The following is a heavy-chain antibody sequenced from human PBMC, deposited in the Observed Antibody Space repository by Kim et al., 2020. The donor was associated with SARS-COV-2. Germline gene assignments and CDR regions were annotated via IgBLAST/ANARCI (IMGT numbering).Heavy chain of an antibody. CDR3: ARESVTGTDAFDI. CDR2: ISDSGSTT. CDR1: GFTFSSYE. D-gene: IGHD6-19*01. V-gene: IGHV3-48*03. Sequence: GGSLRLSCEASGFTFSSYEINWVRQAPGKGLEWVSYISDSGSTTYYADSVKGRFTISRDNAKNSLFLQMNSLRAEDTAVYYCARESVTGTDAFDIWGQGTLVTVSS. J-gene: IGHJ3*02.